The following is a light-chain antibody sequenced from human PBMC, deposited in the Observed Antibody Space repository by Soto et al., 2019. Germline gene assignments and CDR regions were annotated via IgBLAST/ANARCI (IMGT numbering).Light chain of an antibody. J-gene: IGLJ1*01. CDR2: SND. CDR1: SSNIRSYT. V-gene: IGLV1-44*01. Sequence: QSVLTQPPSASGTPGQRVTISCSGSSSNIRSYTVNWYEQVPGTAPKLLIYSNDRRPSRVPDRFSGSKSGTSASLAISGLQSEDEADYYCAAWDDSLNGYVFGTGTKVTVL. CDR3: AAWDDSLNGYV.